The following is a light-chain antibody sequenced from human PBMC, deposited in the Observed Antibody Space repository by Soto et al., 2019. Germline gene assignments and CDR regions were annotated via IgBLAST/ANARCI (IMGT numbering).Light chain of an antibody. J-gene: IGLJ2*01. Sequence: QSVLTQPASVSGSPGQSITISCTGTSSDVGSYSLVSWYQQHPGKAPKLMIYEVRRRPSGVSNRCSGSTSGNTASLTISGLQAEDEADYYCCSYAGSISFVVLGGGTKVTVL. CDR1: SSDVGSYSL. CDR2: EVR. CDR3: CSYAGSISFVV. V-gene: IGLV2-23*02.